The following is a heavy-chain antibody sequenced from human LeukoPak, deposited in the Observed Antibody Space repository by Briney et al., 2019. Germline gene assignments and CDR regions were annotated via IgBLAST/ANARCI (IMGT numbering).Heavy chain of an antibody. D-gene: IGHD3-10*01. CDR1: GFTFSDYY. J-gene: IGHJ5*02. CDR2: ISITSSYT. Sequence: KTGGSLRLSCAASGFTFSDYYMSWIRQAPGKGLEWVSYISITSSYTNYADSVQGRFTISRDNAKNSLYLQMNSLRDEDTAVYFCARGLGSSNYHDHRFQPWGRGTLVTVSS. V-gene: IGHV3-11*06. CDR3: ARGLGSSNYHDHRFQP.